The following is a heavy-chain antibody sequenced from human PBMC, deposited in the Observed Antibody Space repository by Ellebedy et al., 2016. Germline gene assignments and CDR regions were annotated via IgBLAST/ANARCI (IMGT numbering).Heavy chain of an antibody. D-gene: IGHD4-23*01. CDR3: ARRSVISRSLDS. CDR2: IYPGDSET. J-gene: IGHJ4*02. Sequence: GESLKISCKGSGNSFTNYWIAWVRQTPGSGLQFMGIIYPGDSETRYGPSFQGQVTISADKSNSAVYLQWRSLTASDTAMYYCARRSVISRSLDSWGQGTLVTVSS. V-gene: IGHV5-51*01. CDR1: GNSFTNYW.